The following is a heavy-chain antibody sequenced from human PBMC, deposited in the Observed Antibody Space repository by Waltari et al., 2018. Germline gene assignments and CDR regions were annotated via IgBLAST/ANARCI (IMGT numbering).Heavy chain of an antibody. CDR3: ARDQSSGWLGY. J-gene: IGHJ4*02. CDR1: GFTFSSYA. V-gene: IGHV3-64*07. D-gene: IGHD6-19*01. CDR2: ISSNGGST. Sequence: EVQLVESGGGLVQPGGSLSLSCAASGFTFSSYAMHWVRQSPGKGLEYVSAISSNGGSTYYADSVKGRFTISRDNSKNTLYLQMGSLRAEDMAVYYCARDQSSGWLGYWGQGTLVTVSS.